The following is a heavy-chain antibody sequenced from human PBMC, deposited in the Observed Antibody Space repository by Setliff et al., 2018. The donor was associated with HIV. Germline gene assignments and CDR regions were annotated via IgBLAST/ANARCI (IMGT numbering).Heavy chain of an antibody. D-gene: IGHD4-4*01. CDR3: ASATGGGASPFDS. J-gene: IGHJ4*02. CDR2: VYYTGES. CDR1: GGSLSRGGRY. V-gene: IGHV4-31*03. Sequence: SETLSLTCSVYGGSLSRGGRYWGWIRQHPGRGLEWLGYVYYTGESFYKPSLGGRVTILQDKSKNQFSLERRSVTAADTAVYYCASATGGGASPFDSWGPGTLVTVSS.